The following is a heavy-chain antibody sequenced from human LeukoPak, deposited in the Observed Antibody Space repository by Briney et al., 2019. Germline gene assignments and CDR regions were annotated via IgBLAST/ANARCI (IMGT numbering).Heavy chain of an antibody. CDR3: ARDKVSSGELHFDY. V-gene: IGHV3-21*01. CDR1: GFTFSSYS. Sequence: GGSLRLSCAASGFTFSSYSMNWVRQAPGKGLEWVSSISSSSSYIYYADSVKGRFTISRDNAKNSLYLQMNSLRAEDTAVYYCARDKVSSGELHFDYWGQGTLVTVPS. D-gene: IGHD2-15*01. CDR2: ISSSSSYI. J-gene: IGHJ4*02.